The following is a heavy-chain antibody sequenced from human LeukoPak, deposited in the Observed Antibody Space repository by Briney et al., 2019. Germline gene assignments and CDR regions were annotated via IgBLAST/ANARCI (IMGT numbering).Heavy chain of an antibody. V-gene: IGHV4-61*01. Sequence: SETLSLTCTVSGGSISSSSYYWSWIRQPPGKGLEWIGYLYYSGSTNYNPSLKSRVTISVDTSKNQFSLKLSSVTAADTAVYYCAREGYSSTYYYYMDVWGKGTTVTVSS. CDR1: GGSISSSSYY. CDR2: LYYSGST. J-gene: IGHJ6*03. D-gene: IGHD2-15*01. CDR3: AREGYSSTYYYYMDV.